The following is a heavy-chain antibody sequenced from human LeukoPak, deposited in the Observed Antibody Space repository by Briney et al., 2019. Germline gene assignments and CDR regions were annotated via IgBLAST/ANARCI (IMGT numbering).Heavy chain of an antibody. CDR2: IKQDGSEE. CDR3: ARDPGFPYKLAFDV. D-gene: IGHD5-24*01. CDR1: GFIFDDHG. J-gene: IGHJ3*01. V-gene: IGHV3-7*05. Sequence: PGGSLRLSCAASGFIFDDHGMSWVRQAPGKGLEWVANIKQDGSEEYYVDSVKGRFTISRDSAKTSLYLQMNSLRAEDTAVYYCARDPGFPYKLAFDVWGQGTMVTVSS.